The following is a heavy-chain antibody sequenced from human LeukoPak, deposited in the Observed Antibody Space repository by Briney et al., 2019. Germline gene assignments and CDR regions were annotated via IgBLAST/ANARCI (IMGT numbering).Heavy chain of an antibody. CDR3: AKGGRVCISRRGCYYSDH. D-gene: IGHD2-21*01. CDR2: VNNIGHTT. J-gene: IGHJ4*02. Sequence: GGSLRLSCAASGFTLSSYAMSWVRQAPGQGLEWVSSVNNIGHTTYYADSVKGRFTRSRDNSKNSLYLQMNSLRAEDTAVYACAKGGRVCISRRGCYYSDHWGEGALVTVSS. V-gene: IGHV3-23*01. CDR1: GFTLSSYA.